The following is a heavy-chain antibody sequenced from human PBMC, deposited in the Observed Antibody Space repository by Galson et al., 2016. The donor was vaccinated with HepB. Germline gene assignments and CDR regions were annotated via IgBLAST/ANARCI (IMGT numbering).Heavy chain of an antibody. V-gene: IGHV1-18*01. Sequence: SVKVSCKASTYTFKNHGITWVRQAPGQGLEWVGWISGYNGNTNYAQNLQGRVTLTTETSTGTAYMDLRSLRSDDTVVYFCGSSSYDDSGYPIPTDWGQGTLVTVSS. D-gene: IGHD3-22*01. CDR2: ISGYNGNT. CDR1: TYTFKNHG. J-gene: IGHJ4*02. CDR3: GSSSYDDSGYPIPTD.